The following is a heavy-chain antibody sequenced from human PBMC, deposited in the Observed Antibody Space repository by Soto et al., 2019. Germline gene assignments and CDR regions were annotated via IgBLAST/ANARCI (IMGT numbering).Heavy chain of an antibody. V-gene: IGHV3-7*01. Sequence: LRLCCAASGFTFSSYWMSWVCQAPGKGLEWVANIKQDGSEKYYVDSVKGRFTLSRDNAKNSLYLQMNSLRAEDTAVYYCARGGSGSYYKRPFGYWGQGTLVTVSS. CDR2: IKQDGSEK. CDR3: ARGGSGSYYKRPFGY. D-gene: IGHD3-10*01. J-gene: IGHJ4*02. CDR1: GFTFSSYW.